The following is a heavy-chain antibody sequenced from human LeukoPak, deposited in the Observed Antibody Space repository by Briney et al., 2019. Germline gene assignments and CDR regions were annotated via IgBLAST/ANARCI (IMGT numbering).Heavy chain of an antibody. J-gene: IGHJ6*03. CDR3: AKNRSHCVDGVCHNYYYMDV. Sequence: SGGSLRLSCAASGFTFSSFAMTWVRQAPGKGLEWVSTVSGSAGRTDYADSVKGRFTISRDNLKNTLYLQMNGLRAEDTAVYYCAKNRSHCVDGVCHNYYYMDVWGRGTTVTVSS. CDR1: GFTFSSFA. D-gene: IGHD2-8*02. V-gene: IGHV3-23*01. CDR2: VSGSAGRT.